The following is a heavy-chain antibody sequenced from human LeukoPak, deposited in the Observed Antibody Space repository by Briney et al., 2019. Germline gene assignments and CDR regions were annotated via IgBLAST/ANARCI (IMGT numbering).Heavy chain of an antibody. D-gene: IGHD5-24*01. CDR3: ARIGSPINAEGEVDAFDI. CDR2: INPNSGGT. J-gene: IGHJ3*02. CDR1: GYTFTGYY. V-gene: IGHV1-2*04. Sequence: ASVKVSCKASGYTFTGYYMHWVRQAPGQGLEWMGWINPNSGGTNYAQKFQGWVTMTRDTSISTAYMELSRLRSDDTAVYYCARIGSPINAEGEVDAFDIWGQGTMVTVSS.